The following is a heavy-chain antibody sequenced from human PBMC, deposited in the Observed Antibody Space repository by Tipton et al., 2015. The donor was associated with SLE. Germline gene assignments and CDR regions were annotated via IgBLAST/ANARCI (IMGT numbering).Heavy chain of an antibody. D-gene: IGHD1-26*01. CDR1: GGSISSYY. V-gene: IGHV4-59*01. Sequence: LRLSCTVSGGSISSYYWSWIRQPPGKGLEWIGYIYYRGTTNYNPSLKSRVTISVDTSKNQFSLKLSSVTAADTAVYYCARGGYYYFDYWGQGTLVTVSS. CDR2: IYYRGTT. CDR3: ARGGYYYFDY. J-gene: IGHJ4*02.